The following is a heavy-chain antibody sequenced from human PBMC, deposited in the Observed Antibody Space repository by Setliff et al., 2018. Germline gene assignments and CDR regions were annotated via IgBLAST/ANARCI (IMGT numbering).Heavy chain of an antibody. V-gene: IGHV4-39*07. D-gene: IGHD6-13*01. J-gene: IGHJ5*02. CDR2: IYYSGTT. Sequence: PSETLSLTCTVSGGSISSSSYYWGWIRQPPGKGLEWIGSIYYSGTTNYNPSLKSRVTISVDTSKNQFSLKLSSVTAADTAIYYCARAYSYSRSWYNWFDPWGQGTLVTVSS. CDR1: GGSISSSSYY. CDR3: ARAYSYSRSWYNWFDP.